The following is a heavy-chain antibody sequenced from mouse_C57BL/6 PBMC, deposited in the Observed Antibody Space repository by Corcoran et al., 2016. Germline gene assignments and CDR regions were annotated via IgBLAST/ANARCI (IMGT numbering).Heavy chain of an antibody. CDR1: GYTFTDYY. V-gene: IGHV1-26*01. Sequence: EVQLQQSGPELVKPGASVKISCKASGYTFTDYYMNWVKQSHGKSLEWIGDINPNNGGTSYNQKFKGKATLTVDKSSNTAYMELRSLTSEDSAVYYCARSYYGSRSPWFAYWGQGTLVTVSA. D-gene: IGHD1-1*01. J-gene: IGHJ3*01. CDR2: INPNNGGT. CDR3: ARSYYGSRSPWFAY.